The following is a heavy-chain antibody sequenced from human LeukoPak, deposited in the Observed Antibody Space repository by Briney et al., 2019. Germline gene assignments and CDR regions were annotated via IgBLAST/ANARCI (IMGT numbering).Heavy chain of an antibody. CDR2: INPNSGGT. CDR1: GYTFTGYY. Sequence: ASVKVSCKASGYTFTGYYMHWVRQAPGQGLEWMGWINPNSGGTNYAQKFQGRVTMTRDTSISTAYMELSRLRSDDTAVYYCARDGGVDTAMIDSWGQGNLVTVSS. CDR3: ARDGGVDTAMIDS. V-gene: IGHV1-2*02. J-gene: IGHJ4*02. D-gene: IGHD5-18*01.